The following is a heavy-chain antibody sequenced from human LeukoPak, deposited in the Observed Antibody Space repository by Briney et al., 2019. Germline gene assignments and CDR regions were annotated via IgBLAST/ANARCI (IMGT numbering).Heavy chain of an antibody. CDR3: VRHTGPMTATTHIDY. Sequence: SETLSLTCTVSGGSISSSSHYWGCIRQPPGKGLEWIGIIYYSGSTYYNPSLKSRVTISVDTSKNQFSLKLSSVTAADTAVYYCVRHTGPMTATTHIDYWGQGTLVTVSS. CDR1: GGSISSSSHY. CDR2: IYYSGST. V-gene: IGHV4-39*01. J-gene: IGHJ4*02. D-gene: IGHD2-21*02.